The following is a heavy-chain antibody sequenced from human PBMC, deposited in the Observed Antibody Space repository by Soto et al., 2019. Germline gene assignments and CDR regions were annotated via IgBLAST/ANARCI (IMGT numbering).Heavy chain of an antibody. V-gene: IGHV3-66*01. J-gene: IGHJ4*02. D-gene: IGHD1-1*01. CDR2: IYGGGST. CDR1: GFTVSSNS. CDR3: ARSLDPPDLFDY. Sequence: GGSLRLSCAASGFTVSSNSMSWVRQAPGKGLEWVSVIYGGGSTNYADYVKGRFTSSRANSKHKLYLQMNSLRAEDIAVYYCARSLDPPDLFDYWGQGTLVTVSS.